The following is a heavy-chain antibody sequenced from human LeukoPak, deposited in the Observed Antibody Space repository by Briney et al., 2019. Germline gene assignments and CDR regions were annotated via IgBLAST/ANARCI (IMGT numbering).Heavy chain of an antibody. CDR3: AYISGSSSRGGGDY. V-gene: IGHV3-23*01. J-gene: IGHJ4*02. D-gene: IGHD6-13*01. CDR2: VSGSGSST. Sequence: PGGSLRLSCTASGFTFSNYAMSWVRQAPGKGLEWVSAVSGSGSSTYYADSVKGRFTISRDNSKNTLYLQMNSLRSDDAAVYYCAYISGSSSRGGGDYWGQGTLVTVSS. CDR1: GFTFSNYA.